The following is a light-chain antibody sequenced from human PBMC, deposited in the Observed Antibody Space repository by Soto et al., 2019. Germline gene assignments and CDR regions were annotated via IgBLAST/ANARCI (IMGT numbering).Light chain of an antibody. J-gene: IGKJ4*01. Sequence: DLQMTQSPSSLSASVGDRVTITCRASQSISSYLNWYQHRPGKAPKLLICAASSLQSGVPSRFSGSGSGTDFTLTISSLQPEDFATYYCQQSYSTPITFGGGTKVEI. CDR1: QSISSY. V-gene: IGKV1-39*01. CDR3: QQSYSTPIT. CDR2: AAS.